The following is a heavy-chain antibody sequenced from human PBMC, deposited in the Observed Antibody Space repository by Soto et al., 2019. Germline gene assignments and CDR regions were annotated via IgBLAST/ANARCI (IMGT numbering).Heavy chain of an antibody. CDR2: IYYSGST. Sequence: AWETLSLTCTVSGGSISSSSYYWGWIRQPPGKGLEWIGSIYYSGSTYYNPSLKSRVTISVDTSKNQFSLKLSSVTAADTAVYYCARDYSNYYYYYGMDVWGQGTTVTVSS. CDR1: GGSISSSSYY. J-gene: IGHJ6*02. CDR3: ARDYSNYYYYYGMDV. V-gene: IGHV4-39*01. D-gene: IGHD4-4*01.